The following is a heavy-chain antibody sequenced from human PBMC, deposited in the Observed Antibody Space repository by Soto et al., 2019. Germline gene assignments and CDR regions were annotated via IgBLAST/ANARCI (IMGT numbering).Heavy chain of an antibody. CDR1: GDSISSRNYY. J-gene: IGHJ5*02. Sequence: HLQLQESGPGLVKPSETLSLTCTVSGDSISSRNYYWGWIRQPPGKGLEWIAHIYYSRVTYCNPSIKRRVAISIDTSKNQFSLTLSSISAADTTIYYCARSNSGYYKWFDPWGQANLVTVS. CDR2: IYYSRVT. V-gene: IGHV4-39*01. D-gene: IGHD5-12*01. CDR3: ARSNSGYYKWFDP.